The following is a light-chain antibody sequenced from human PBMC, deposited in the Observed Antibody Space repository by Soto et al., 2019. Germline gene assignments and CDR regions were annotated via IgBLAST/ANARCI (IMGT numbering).Light chain of an antibody. V-gene: IGKV3-15*01. Sequence: ERVMTQSPATLSVSPGERATLSCRASQSLSSNLAWYQQKPGQAPRLLIYGASTRATGIPARFSGSGSGTEFNLTISSLQSEDFAVYYCQQYNGWPPLFGPGTKVDIK. CDR3: QQYNGWPPL. CDR1: QSLSSN. J-gene: IGKJ3*01. CDR2: GAS.